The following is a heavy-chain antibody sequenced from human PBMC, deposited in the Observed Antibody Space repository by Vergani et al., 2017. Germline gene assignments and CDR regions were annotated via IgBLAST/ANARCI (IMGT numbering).Heavy chain of an antibody. Sequence: QMQLQESGPGLVKASETLSLTCTVSGDSIISRSYYWGWIRQPPGKGLEWIGSIYNSGNGDSSSSLKSRVTISADTSKNQFSLRLTSVTAADTAVYYCAGGNDYSDSTSHFRGRYFDVWGRGTLVTVPS. CDR2: IYNSGNG. D-gene: IGHD3-16*01. J-gene: IGHJ2*01. CDR3: AGGNDYSDSTSHFRGRYFDV. V-gene: IGHV4-39*01. CDR1: GDSIISRSYY.